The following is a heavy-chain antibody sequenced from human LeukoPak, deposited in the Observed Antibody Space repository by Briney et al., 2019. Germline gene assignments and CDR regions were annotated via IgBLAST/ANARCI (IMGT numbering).Heavy chain of an antibody. CDR1: GFTLSNYG. V-gene: IGHV3-23*01. CDR2: IGGSGGGT. Sequence: GGPLRLSCAVSGFTLSNYGMSWVRQAPGKGLEWVAGIGGSGGGTNYADSVKGRFTISRDNPKNTLYLQMNSLRAEDTAVYFCAKRGVVIRVILVGFHKEAYYFDSWGQGALVTVSS. CDR3: AKRGVVIRVILVGFHKEAYYFDS. J-gene: IGHJ4*02. D-gene: IGHD3-22*01.